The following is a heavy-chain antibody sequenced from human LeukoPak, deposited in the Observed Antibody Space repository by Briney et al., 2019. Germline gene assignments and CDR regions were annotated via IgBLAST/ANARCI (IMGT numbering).Heavy chain of an antibody. CDR3: ARVRCSGGSCYSGEFDY. CDR1: GFTFSGYS. Sequence: PGGSLRLSCAASGFTFSGYSMNWVRQAPGKGLEWVSYISSSSSTIYYADSVKGRFTISRDNAKNSLYLQMNSLRAEDTAVYYCARVRCSGGSCYSGEFDYWGQGTLVTVSS. D-gene: IGHD2-15*01. J-gene: IGHJ4*02. CDR2: ISSSSSTI. V-gene: IGHV3-48*01.